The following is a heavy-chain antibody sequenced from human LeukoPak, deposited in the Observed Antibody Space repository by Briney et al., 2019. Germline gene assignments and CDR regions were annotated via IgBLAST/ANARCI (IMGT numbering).Heavy chain of an antibody. Sequence: GESLKISCKGSGYSFTSYWIDWVRQMPGKGLKWMGIIYPGDSDTRYSPSFQGQVTISADKSISTAYLQWSSLKASDTAMYYCARQEYYYDSSGPLHAFDIWGQGTMVTVSS. V-gene: IGHV5-51*01. J-gene: IGHJ3*02. CDR2: IYPGDSDT. D-gene: IGHD3-22*01. CDR1: GYSFTSYW. CDR3: ARQEYYYDSSGPLHAFDI.